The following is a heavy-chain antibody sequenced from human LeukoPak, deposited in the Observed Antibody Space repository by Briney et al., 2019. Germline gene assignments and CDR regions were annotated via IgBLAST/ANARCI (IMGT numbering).Heavy chain of an antibody. CDR2: ISAYNGNT. CDR3: AREMATILELDY. D-gene: IGHD5-24*01. CDR1: GYTFTSYG. Sequence: ASVKVSCKASGYTFTSYGISWVRQAPGQGLEWMGWISAYNGNTNYAQKLQGRVTMTTDTSTSTAHMELRSLRSDDTAVYYCAREMATILELDYWGQGTLVTVSS. V-gene: IGHV1-18*01. J-gene: IGHJ4*02.